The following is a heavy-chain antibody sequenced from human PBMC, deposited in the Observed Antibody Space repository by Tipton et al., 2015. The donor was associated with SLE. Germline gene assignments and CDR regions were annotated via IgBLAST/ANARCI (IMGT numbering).Heavy chain of an antibody. D-gene: IGHD3-22*01. CDR2: VYYLGDT. V-gene: IGHV4-39*07. J-gene: IGHJ2*01. CDR1: GFSVGSSSFY. CDR3: ASTDTSGLLDWYFDL. Sequence: TLSLTCTVSGFSVGSSSFYWGWIRQSPQKGLEWIGSVYYLGDTYYNPSLESRVTISVDKSKNQFSLGLTSVTAADTAVYFCASTDTSGLLDWYFDLWGRGTLVTVSS.